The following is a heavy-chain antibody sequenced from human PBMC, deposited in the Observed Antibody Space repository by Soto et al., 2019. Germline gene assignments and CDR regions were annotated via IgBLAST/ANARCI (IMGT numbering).Heavy chain of an antibody. J-gene: IGHJ3*01. CDR2: IYCSDDE. V-gene: IGHV2-5*01. D-gene: IGHD5-12*01. CDR1: GFSLSTSGEG. Sequence: QITLKESGPTAVKPTQTLTLTCTFSGFSLSTSGEGVGWIRQPPGRALEWLALIYCSDDERYSPSLKSRPTTTKDASKNQVVPTMTNMDPVDTGTYFCAHRRGYGPSAVDLWGQGKVVTLPS. CDR3: AHRRGYGPSAVDL.